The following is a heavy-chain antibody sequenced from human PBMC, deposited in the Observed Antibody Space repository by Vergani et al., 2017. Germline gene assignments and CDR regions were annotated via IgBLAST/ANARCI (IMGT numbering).Heavy chain of an antibody. CDR3: AKRSGYYLNWFDP. CDR1: GFTFSSYG. Sequence: QVQLVESGGGVVQPGGSLRLSCAASGFTFSSYGMHWVRQAPGKGLEWVAFIRYDGSNKYYADSVKGRFTISRYNYKNTLYLQMNSLRAEDTAVYYCAKRSGYYLNWFDPWGQGTLVTVSS. J-gene: IGHJ5*02. CDR2: IRYDGSNK. V-gene: IGHV3-30*02. D-gene: IGHD3-22*01.